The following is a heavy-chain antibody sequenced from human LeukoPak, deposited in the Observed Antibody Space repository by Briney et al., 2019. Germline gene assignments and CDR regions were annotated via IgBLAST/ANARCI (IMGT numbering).Heavy chain of an antibody. V-gene: IGHV4-34*01. J-gene: IGHJ4*02. CDR3: ARVRGYYIDY. CDR2: ISQSGST. Sequence: GSLRLSCAASGFTFSSYAMSWIRQPPGEGLEWIGEISQSGSTNDNPSLKSRVSISLDTSKNQFSLKLKSMTAADTAVYYCARVRGYYIDYWSQGTLVTVSS. D-gene: IGHD2-15*01. CDR1: GFTFSSYA.